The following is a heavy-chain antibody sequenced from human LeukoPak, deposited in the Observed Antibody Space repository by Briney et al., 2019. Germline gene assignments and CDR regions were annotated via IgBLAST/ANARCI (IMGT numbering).Heavy chain of an antibody. D-gene: IGHD3-3*01. CDR3: KTPLRFLDDNWFDP. CDR1: GSTFSSYA. J-gene: IGHJ5*02. V-gene: IGHV3-38-3*01. CDR2: ISGGST. Sequence: GGSLRLSCAASGSTFSSYAMSWVRQAPGKGLEWVSSISGGSTYYADSRKGRFTISRDNSKNTLHLQMNSLRAEDTAVYYCKTPLRFLDDNWFDPWGQGTLVTVSS.